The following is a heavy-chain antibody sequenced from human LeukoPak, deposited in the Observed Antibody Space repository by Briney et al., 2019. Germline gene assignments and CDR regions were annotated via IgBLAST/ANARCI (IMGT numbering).Heavy chain of an antibody. D-gene: IGHD3-10*01. J-gene: IGHJ4*02. CDR2: ISYDGSNK. V-gene: IGHV3-30*03. Sequence: GRSLRLSCAASGFTFSSYGMHWVRQAPGKGLEWVAVISYDGSNKYYADSVKGRFTISRDNSKNTLYLQMNSLRAEDTAVYYCARVNHYGSGSSIIRYFDYWGQGTLVTVSS. CDR1: GFTFSSYG. CDR3: ARVNHYGSGSSIIRYFDY.